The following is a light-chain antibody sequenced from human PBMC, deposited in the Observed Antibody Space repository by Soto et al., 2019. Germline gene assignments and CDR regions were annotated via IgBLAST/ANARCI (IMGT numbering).Light chain of an antibody. Sequence: EIGLTQSPGTLSLSPGERATLSCRASQSVSSYLAWYQQKPGQAPRLLIYGASSRATGIPDRFSGSGSGTEFTLTISSLQSEDFAVYYCQQYNNWPPSITFGQGTRLEI. CDR2: GAS. CDR1: QSVSSY. J-gene: IGKJ5*01. CDR3: QQYNNWPPSIT. V-gene: IGKV3D-15*01.